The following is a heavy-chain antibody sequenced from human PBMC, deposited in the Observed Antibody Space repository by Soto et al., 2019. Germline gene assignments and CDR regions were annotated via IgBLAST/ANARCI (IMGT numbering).Heavy chain of an antibody. V-gene: IGHV5-51*01. CDR2: IYPGDSDT. D-gene: IGHD2-2*01. Sequence: GESLKISCKGSGYSFTSYWIGWVRQMPGKGLEWMGIIYPGDSDTRYSPSFQGQVTISADKSISTAYLQWSSLKASDTAMYYCARRVVVPAANNWFDPWGQGTLVTVSS. J-gene: IGHJ5*02. CDR3: ARRVVVPAANNWFDP. CDR1: GYSFTSYW.